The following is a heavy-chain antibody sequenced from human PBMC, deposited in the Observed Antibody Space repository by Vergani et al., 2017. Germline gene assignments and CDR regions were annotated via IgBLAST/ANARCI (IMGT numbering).Heavy chain of an antibody. Sequence: VQLVQSGAEVKKPGSSVKVSCKASGGTFSSYAISWVRQAPGQGLEWMGRIIPILGTANYAQKFQGRVTITADESTSTAYMELSSLRSEDTAVYYCARGAARITMVRGVIGAFDIWGQGTMVTVSS. J-gene: IGHJ3*02. CDR1: GGTFSSYA. CDR3: ARGAARITMVRGVIGAFDI. CDR2: IIPILGTA. D-gene: IGHD3-10*01. V-gene: IGHV1-69*11.